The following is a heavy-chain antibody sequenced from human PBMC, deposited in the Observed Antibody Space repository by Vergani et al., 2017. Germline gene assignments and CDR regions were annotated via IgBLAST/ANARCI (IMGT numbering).Heavy chain of an antibody. Sequence: EVQLVESGGGLVQPGGSLRLSCAASGFTFSSYSMNWVRQAPGKGLEWVSYISSSSSYIYYADSVKGRFTISRDNAKNSLYLQMNSLRAEDTAVYYCARAYRANYYDSSGGYWGQGTLVTVSS. CDR1: GFTFSSYS. D-gene: IGHD3-22*01. CDR3: ARAYRANYYDSSGGY. J-gene: IGHJ4*02. CDR2: ISSSSSYI. V-gene: IGHV3-21*05.